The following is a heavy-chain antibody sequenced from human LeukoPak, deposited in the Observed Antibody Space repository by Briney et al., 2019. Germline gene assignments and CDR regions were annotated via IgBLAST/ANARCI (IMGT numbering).Heavy chain of an antibody. V-gene: IGHV3-7*01. D-gene: IGHD5-18*01. CDR2: INQDGSEK. J-gene: IGHJ4*02. CDR1: GFTFSTFA. CDR3: ARDGVDIAMGTADY. Sequence: GGSLRLSCSASGFTFSTFAMNWVRQAPGKGLEWVANINQDGSEKYYVDSVKGRFTISRDNAKNSLFLRMNNLRAEDTAVYYCARDGVDIAMGTADYWGQGTLVTVSS.